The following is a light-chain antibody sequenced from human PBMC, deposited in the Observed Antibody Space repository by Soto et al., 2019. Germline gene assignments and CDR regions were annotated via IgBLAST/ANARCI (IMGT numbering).Light chain of an antibody. Sequence: QSALTQPASVSGSPGQSITISCTGTSSDVGGYNYVSWYQQHPGKAPKLMIYDVSNRPSGVSNRFSGSKSGNTASLTISGLQAEDEADYYCSSYTSSRTVVFAGGTKLTVL. CDR3: SSYTSSRTVV. CDR1: SSDVGGYNY. CDR2: DVS. V-gene: IGLV2-14*01. J-gene: IGLJ2*01.